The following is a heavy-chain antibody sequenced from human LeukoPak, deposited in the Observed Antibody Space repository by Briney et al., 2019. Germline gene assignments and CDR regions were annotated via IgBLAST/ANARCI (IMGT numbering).Heavy chain of an antibody. CDR2: IRSKAYGGTT. CDR1: GFTFGDYA. J-gene: IGHJ4*02. D-gene: IGHD6-19*01. Sequence: GGSLRLSCTASGFTFGDYAMSWFPQAPGKGLEWVGFIRSKAYGGTTEYAASVKGRFTISRDDSKSIAYLQMNSLKTEDTAVYYCTASSGWYYFDYWGQGTLVTVSS. CDR3: TASSGWYYFDY. V-gene: IGHV3-49*03.